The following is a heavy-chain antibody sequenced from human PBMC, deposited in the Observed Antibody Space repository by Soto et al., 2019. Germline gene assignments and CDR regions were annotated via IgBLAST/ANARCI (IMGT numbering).Heavy chain of an antibody. Sequence: PSETLSLTCTVSGGSISSGDYYWGWIRQPPGKGLEWIGSIYHSGSTYYNPSLKSRVTISVDTSKNQFSLKLSSVTAADTAVYYWASRIVGATNSRAFDIWGQGTMVTVSS. J-gene: IGHJ3*02. V-gene: IGHV4-39*07. CDR1: GGSISSGDYY. CDR2: IYHSGST. D-gene: IGHD1-26*01. CDR3: ASRIVGATNSRAFDI.